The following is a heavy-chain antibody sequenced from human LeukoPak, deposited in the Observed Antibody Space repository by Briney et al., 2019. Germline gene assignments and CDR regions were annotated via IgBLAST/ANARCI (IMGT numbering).Heavy chain of an antibody. CDR2: IYYSGST. D-gene: IGHD6-13*01. CDR1: GGSISSGSYY. CDR3: ARVGYSSSSADWFDP. V-gene: IGHV4-61*01. Sequence: PSQTLSLTCTVSGGSISSGSYYWGWIRQPPGKGLEWIGYIYYSGSTNYNPSLKSRVTISVDTSKNQFSLKLSSVTAADTAVYYCARVGYSSSSADWFDPWGQGTLVTVSS. J-gene: IGHJ5*02.